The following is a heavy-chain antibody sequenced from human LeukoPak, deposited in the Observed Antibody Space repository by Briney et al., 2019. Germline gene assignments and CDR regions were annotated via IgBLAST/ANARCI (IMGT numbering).Heavy chain of an antibody. CDR2: INPNSGGT. CDR3: ARALDSDWDYYYGMDV. V-gene: IGHV1-2*04. D-gene: IGHD3/OR15-3a*01. Sequence: ASVKVSCKASGYTFTGYYMHWVRQAPGQGLAWMGWINPNSGGTNYAQKFQGWVTMTRDTSISTAYMELSRLRSDDTAVYYCARALDSDWDYYYGMDVWGQGTTVTVSS. J-gene: IGHJ6*02. CDR1: GYTFTGYY.